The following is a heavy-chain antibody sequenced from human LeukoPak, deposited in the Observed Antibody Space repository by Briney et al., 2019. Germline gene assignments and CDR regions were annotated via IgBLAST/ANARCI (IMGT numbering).Heavy chain of an antibody. CDR3: ARYRLGWFDP. V-gene: IGHV4-61*02. CDR1: GGSISSSDYF. Sequence: SQTLSLTCTASGGSISSSDYFWSWIRQPAGKGLEWIGRIDSRGSTNYNPSLKSRVTLSVDTSKNQFSLKLTSVTVADTAVYYCARYRLGWFDPWGQGTLVTVSS. D-gene: IGHD6-25*01. CDR2: IDSRGST. J-gene: IGHJ5*02.